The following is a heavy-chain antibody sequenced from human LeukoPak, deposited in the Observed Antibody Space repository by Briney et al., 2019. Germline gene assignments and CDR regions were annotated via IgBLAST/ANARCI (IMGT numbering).Heavy chain of an antibody. Sequence: SETLSLTCTVSGGSVSSGSYYWSWIRQPPGKGLEWIGYIYYSGSTNYNPSLKSRVTISVDTSKNQFSLKLSSVTAADTAVYYCARGPTDCSGGSCYALGAFDIWGQGTMVTVSS. J-gene: IGHJ3*02. CDR2: IYYSGST. V-gene: IGHV4-61*01. CDR3: ARGPTDCSGGSCYALGAFDI. D-gene: IGHD2-15*01. CDR1: GGSVSSGSYY.